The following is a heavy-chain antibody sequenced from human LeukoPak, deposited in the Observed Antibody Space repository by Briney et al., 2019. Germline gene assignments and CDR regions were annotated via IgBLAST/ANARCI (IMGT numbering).Heavy chain of an antibody. Sequence: GGSLRLSCAASGFSVSNYYMSWVRQAPGEGLEWVSAISGSGGSTYYADSVKGRFTISRDNSKNTLYLQMNSLRAEDTAVYYCAKVSGEDCGGDCYYFDYWGQGALVTVSS. CDR2: ISGSGGST. CDR1: GFSVSNYY. J-gene: IGHJ4*02. V-gene: IGHV3-23*01. CDR3: AKVSGEDCGGDCYYFDY. D-gene: IGHD2-21*02.